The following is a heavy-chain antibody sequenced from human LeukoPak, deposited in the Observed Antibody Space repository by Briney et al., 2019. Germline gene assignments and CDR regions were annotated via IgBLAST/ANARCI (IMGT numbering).Heavy chain of an antibody. CDR3: AADDGSGSTDYYYYGMDV. J-gene: IGHJ6*02. D-gene: IGHD3-10*01. Sequence: GTSVKVSCKASGFTFTSSAMQWVRQARGQRLEWIGWIVVGSGNTNYAQKFQERVTVTRDMSTGTAYMELSSLRSEDTAVYYCAADDGSGSTDYYYYGMDVWGQGTTVTVSS. V-gene: IGHV1-58*02. CDR2: IVVGSGNT. CDR1: GFTFTSSA.